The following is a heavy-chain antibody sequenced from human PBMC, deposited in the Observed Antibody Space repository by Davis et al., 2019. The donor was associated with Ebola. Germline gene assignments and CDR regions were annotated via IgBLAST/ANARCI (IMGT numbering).Heavy chain of an antibody. Sequence: GESPKIPRYSSGYRFTSYWIGWVRQMPGKGLERMGLIHPRDSDTRYSPSFQGQVTISADKSISTAYLQWSSLKASDTAMYYCARGLSPRIRDPDALSFWGEGTMVIVSS. V-gene: IGHV5-51*01. CDR2: IHPRDSDT. CDR3: ARGLSPRIRDPDALSF. D-gene: IGHD2/OR15-2a*01. CDR1: GYRFTSYW. J-gene: IGHJ3*01.